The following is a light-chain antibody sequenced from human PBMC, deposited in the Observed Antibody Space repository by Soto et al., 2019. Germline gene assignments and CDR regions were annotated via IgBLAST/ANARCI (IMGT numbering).Light chain of an antibody. V-gene: IGLV1-47*01. CDR1: SSNIGSHF. CDR3: ASWDDRLGAVI. J-gene: IGLJ2*01. CDR2: RDG. Sequence: QSVLTQPPSASGTPGQSLTISCSGSSSNIGSHFVYWYQHLPGTAPKLLIFRDGQRPSGVPARFFGSKSGTSASLAITGLRSEDEADYYCASWDDRLGAVIFGGGTKVTVL.